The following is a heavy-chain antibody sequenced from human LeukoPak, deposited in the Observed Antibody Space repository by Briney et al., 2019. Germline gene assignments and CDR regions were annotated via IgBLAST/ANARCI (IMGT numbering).Heavy chain of an antibody. CDR1: GGSISSYY. J-gene: IGHJ4*02. Sequence: SETLSLTCTVSGGSISSYYWSWIRQPPGKGLEWIGYIYYSGNTKYNPSLKSRVTMSVDTSKNQFSLKLSSVTALDTAVYYCARKGGAVIAPFDYWGQGTLVTVSS. CDR3: ARKGGAVIAPFDY. V-gene: IGHV4-59*12. D-gene: IGHD2-21*01. CDR2: IYYSGNT.